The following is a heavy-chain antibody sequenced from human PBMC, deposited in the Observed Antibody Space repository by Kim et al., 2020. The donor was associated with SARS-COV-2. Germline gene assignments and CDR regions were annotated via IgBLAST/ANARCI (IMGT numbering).Heavy chain of an antibody. CDR2: IYPGDSDI. Sequence: GESLKISCKTSGYRFETYWIGWVRQMPGKGLEWLAMIYPGDSDIRYNPSFQGRVTLSADKSTTTAYLQWSRLQASDTAFYYCARHAPELATISGIDYWGQGTLVTVSS. V-gene: IGHV5-51*01. J-gene: IGHJ4*02. CDR3: ARHAPELATISGIDY. CDR1: GYRFETYW. D-gene: IGHD5-12*01.